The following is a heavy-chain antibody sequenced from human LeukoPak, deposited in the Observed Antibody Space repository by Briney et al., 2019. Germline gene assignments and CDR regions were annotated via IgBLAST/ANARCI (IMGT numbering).Heavy chain of an antibody. J-gene: IGHJ5*02. CDR1: GDSISGYY. D-gene: IGHD1-26*01. V-gene: IGHV4-59*01. Sequence: SETLSLTCTVSGDSISGYYWTWIRQPPGKGLEWIGYIYYSGSTNYNPSLKSRVTISVDTSKNQLSLKLSSVTAADTAVYYCARVGGSRQFDPWGQGTLVTVSS. CDR3: ARVGGSRQFDP. CDR2: IYYSGST.